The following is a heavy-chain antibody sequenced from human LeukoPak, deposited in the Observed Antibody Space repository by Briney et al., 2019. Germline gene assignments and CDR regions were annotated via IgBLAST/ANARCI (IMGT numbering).Heavy chain of an antibody. V-gene: IGHV1-69*06. CDR3: ARDYSRGAFDI. CDR1: GGTFSSDT. CDR2: IIPIFGTA. J-gene: IGHJ3*02. Sequence: SVKVSCKASGGTFSSDTISWVRQAPGQGLEWMGGIIPIFGTADYAQKFQGRVTITADKSTSTAYMELSSLRSEDTAVYYCARDYSRGAFDIWGQGTMVTVSS. D-gene: IGHD2-15*01.